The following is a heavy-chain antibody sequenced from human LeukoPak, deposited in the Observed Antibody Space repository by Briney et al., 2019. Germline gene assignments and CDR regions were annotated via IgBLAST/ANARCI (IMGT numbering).Heavy chain of an antibody. CDR2: ISSSGSTM. V-gene: IGHV3-48*03. CDR3: ARVLAGATYFDY. Sequence: GGSLRLSCAASGFTFSRYEMNRVRQAPGKGLEWLSYISSSGSTMYYADSVKGRITISRDNAKNSLYLQMNSLRAEDTAVYYCARVLAGATYFDYWGQGTLVTVSS. D-gene: IGHD1-26*01. J-gene: IGHJ4*01. CDR1: GFTFSRYE.